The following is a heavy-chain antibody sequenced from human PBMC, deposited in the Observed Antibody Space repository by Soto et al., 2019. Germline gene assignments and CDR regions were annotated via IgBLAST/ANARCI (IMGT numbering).Heavy chain of an antibody. Sequence: QVQLQESGPGLVKPSQTLSLTCTVSGGSISSGGYYWSWIRQHPGKGLEWIGYIYYSGSTYYNPSLKSRVTISVDPSKNPFSLKLSSVTAADTAVYYCARDVARGGNFDYWGQGTLVTVSS. D-gene: IGHD3-16*01. CDR3: ARDVARGGNFDY. CDR1: GGSISSGGYY. CDR2: IYYSGST. V-gene: IGHV4-31*03. J-gene: IGHJ4*02.